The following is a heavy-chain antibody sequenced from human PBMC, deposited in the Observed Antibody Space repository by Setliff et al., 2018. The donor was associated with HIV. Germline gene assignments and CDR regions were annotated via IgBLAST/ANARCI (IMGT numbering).Heavy chain of an antibody. CDR1: GGSISSGSYY. J-gene: IGHJ3*02. V-gene: IGHV4-61*02. D-gene: IGHD1-26*01. Sequence: SETLSLTCTVSGGSISSGSYYWSWIRQPAGKGLEWIGRMYSSGSTNYNPSLKSRVTISIDTSKNQLSLKLSSVTAADTAAYYCARPAGKGSYYGDDAFDIWGQGTMVTVSS. CDR2: MYSSGST. CDR3: ARPAGKGSYYGDDAFDI.